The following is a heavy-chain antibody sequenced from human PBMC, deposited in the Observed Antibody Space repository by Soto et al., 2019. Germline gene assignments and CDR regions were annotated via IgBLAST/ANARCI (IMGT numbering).Heavy chain of an antibody. CDR1: GGSISSYY. V-gene: IGHV4-59*01. Sequence: SETLSLTCSFSGGSISSYYWSLIRQPPGKGLEWIGFIYYSGSTNYNPSLKSRVTISVDTSKNQFSLKLSSVTAADTAVYYCARVRPGYGDYFDYWGQGTLVTVSS. CDR3: ARVRPGYGDYFDY. CDR2: IYYSGST. D-gene: IGHD4-17*01. J-gene: IGHJ4*02.